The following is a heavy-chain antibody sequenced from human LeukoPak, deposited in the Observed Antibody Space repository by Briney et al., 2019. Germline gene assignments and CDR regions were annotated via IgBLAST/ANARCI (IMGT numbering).Heavy chain of an antibody. J-gene: IGHJ5*02. Sequence: SETLSLICTVSGYSISSGYYWGWVRQPPGKGLEWIGTVYHSGSTYYNPSLKSRVTISVDTSKNQFSLKLSSVTAADTAVYYCALKRAVDYDILTGYSGWFDPWGQGTLVTVSS. V-gene: IGHV4-38-2*02. CDR2: VYHSGST. D-gene: IGHD3-9*01. CDR1: GYSISSGYY. CDR3: ALKRAVDYDILTGYSGWFDP.